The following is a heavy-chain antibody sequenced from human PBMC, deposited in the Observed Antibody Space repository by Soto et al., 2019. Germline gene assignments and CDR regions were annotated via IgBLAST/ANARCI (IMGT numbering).Heavy chain of an antibody. J-gene: IGHJ3*01. CDR2: ISDSADSA. Sequence: EVQLLESGGGLVQPGGSLRLSCAASGFTFRIYAMSWVRQVPGKGLEWVSTISDSADSAYYADSVKGRFTISRDNSKNTLSLQMNSVRAEETAVYYCALPYGGKIGDAPDLWGQGTTVTVSS. CDR3: ALPYGGKIGDAPDL. CDR1: GFTFRIYA. D-gene: IGHD2-15*01. V-gene: IGHV3-23*01.